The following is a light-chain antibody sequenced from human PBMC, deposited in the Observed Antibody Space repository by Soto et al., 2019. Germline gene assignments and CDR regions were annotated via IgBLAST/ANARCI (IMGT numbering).Light chain of an antibody. J-gene: IGLJ3*02. CDR3: SSYTSSRTLVL. CDR1: SSDIGTYKY. Sequence: QSALTQPASVSGSPGQSITVSCTGTSSDIGTYKYVSWYQQHPGKAPKLIIYEVTNRPSGVSNRFSGSKSGNTASMTISGLQAEDEADYYCSSYTSSRTLVLFGGGTKLTVL. CDR2: EVT. V-gene: IGLV2-14*01.